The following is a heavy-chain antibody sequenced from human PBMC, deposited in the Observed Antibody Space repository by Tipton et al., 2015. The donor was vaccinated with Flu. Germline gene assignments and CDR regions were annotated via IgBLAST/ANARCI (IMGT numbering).Heavy chain of an antibody. CDR3: AREDYYDGSGQSPNDAFDI. CDR2: VYLDDSDA. V-gene: IGHV5-51*03. CDR1: GNSFSNYW. J-gene: IGHJ3*02. Sequence: QLVQSGAEVKKPGESLKISCKVSGNSFSNYWIAWVRQMPGKGLEWMGIVYLDDSDARYSPSFQGQVTISADKSINPAYLQWSSLKASDTAMYSCAREDYYDGSGQSPNDAFDIWGQGRMVTVSS. D-gene: IGHD3-22*01.